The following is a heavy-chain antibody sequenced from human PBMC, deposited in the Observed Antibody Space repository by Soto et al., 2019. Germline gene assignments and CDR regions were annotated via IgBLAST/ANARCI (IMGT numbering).Heavy chain of an antibody. Sequence: QVQLVESGGGVVQPGRSLRLSCAASGFTFSTYAMHWVRQAPGKGLEWVAVISNDGNNKYYAASVKGRFTISRDNSKNSLYLQRDSLRLEDTAMYYCARVGKYGCNSVPDFWGQGTLVTVSS. D-gene: IGHD1-26*01. V-gene: IGHV3-30-3*01. CDR3: ARVGKYGCNSVPDF. J-gene: IGHJ4*02. CDR1: GFTFSTYA. CDR2: ISNDGNNK.